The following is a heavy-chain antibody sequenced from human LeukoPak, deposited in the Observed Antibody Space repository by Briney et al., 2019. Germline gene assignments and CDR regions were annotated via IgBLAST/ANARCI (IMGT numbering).Heavy chain of an antibody. Sequence: GGSLRLSCAASGFTFSSYSMNWVRQAPGEGLGWVSSISSSRRYIYYADSVKGRFTISRDKAKNSLYLQMNSLRAEDTAVNDCARGGWNYVFNYWGRGTLITVSS. CDR3: ARGGWNYVFNY. J-gene: IGHJ4*02. V-gene: IGHV3-21*01. CDR2: ISSSRRYI. CDR1: GFTFSSYS. D-gene: IGHD1-7*01.